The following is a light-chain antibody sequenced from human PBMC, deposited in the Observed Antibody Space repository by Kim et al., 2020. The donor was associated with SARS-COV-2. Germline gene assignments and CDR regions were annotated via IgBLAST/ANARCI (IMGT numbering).Light chain of an antibody. CDR1: SSDVGGYNY. V-gene: IGLV2-14*03. J-gene: IGLJ1*01. CDR3: SSYTSSSTLYV. Sequence: QSITISFTGTSSDVGGYNYVSWYQQHPGKAPKLIIYDVSNRPSGVSNRFSGSKSGNTASLTISGLQAEDEADYYCSSYTSSSTLYVFGTGTKVTVL. CDR2: DVS.